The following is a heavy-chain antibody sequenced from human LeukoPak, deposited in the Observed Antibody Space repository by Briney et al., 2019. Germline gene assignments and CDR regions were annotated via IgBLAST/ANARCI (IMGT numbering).Heavy chain of an antibody. CDR2: IRNKANSYAT. J-gene: IGHJ5*02. CDR3: TVPDYDILTGYRFDP. D-gene: IGHD3-9*01. CDR1: GFTFSGSA. Sequence: GGSLRLSCAASGFTFSGSAMHWVRQASGKGLEWVGRIRNKANSYATAYAASVKGRFTISRDDSKNTAYLQMNSLKTEDTAVYYCTVPDYDILTGYRFDPWGQGTLVTVSS. V-gene: IGHV3-73*01.